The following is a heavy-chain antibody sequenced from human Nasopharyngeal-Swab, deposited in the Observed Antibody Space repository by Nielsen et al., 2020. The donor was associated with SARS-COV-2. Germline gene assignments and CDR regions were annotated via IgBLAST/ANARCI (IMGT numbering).Heavy chain of an antibody. V-gene: IGHV1-18*01. CDR3: AREVYYYYYYMDV. CDR2: ISAYNGNT. CDR1: GYTFTSYG. Sequence: ASVKVPSKASGYTFTSYGTSWLRQAPGQGLEWMGWISAYNGNTNYAQKPQGRVTMTTDTSTCTAYMELRSLRADNTAVYYCAREVYYYYYYMDVWGKGTTVTVSS. J-gene: IGHJ6*03.